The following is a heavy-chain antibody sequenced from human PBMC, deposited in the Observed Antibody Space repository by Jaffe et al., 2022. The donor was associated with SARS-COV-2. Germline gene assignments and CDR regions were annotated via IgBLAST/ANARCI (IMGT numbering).Heavy chain of an antibody. D-gene: IGHD6-19*01. CDR1: GFTFGDYA. CDR3: TRERTTTFRQWLVLDDY. Sequence: EVQLVESGGGLVKPGRSLRLSCTASGFTFGDYAMSWFRQAPGKGLEWVGFIRSKAYGGTTEYAASVKGRFTISRDDSKSIAYLQMNSLKTEDTAVYYCTRERTTTFRQWLVLDDYWGQGTLVTVSS. CDR2: IRSKAYGGTT. V-gene: IGHV3-49*05. J-gene: IGHJ4*02.